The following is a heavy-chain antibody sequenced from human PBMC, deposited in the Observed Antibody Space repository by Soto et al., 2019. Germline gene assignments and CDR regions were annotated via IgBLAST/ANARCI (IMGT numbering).Heavy chain of an antibody. D-gene: IGHD3-10*01. CDR3: AAPTGYGSGSYTYYYGMDV. Sequence: SVKVSCRASGFTFTSAAVQWVRQARGQRLEWIGWIVVGSGNTNYAQKFQERVTITRDMSTSTAYMELSSLRSEDTAVYYCAAPTGYGSGSYTYYYGMDVWGQGTTVTVSS. CDR1: GFTFTSAA. V-gene: IGHV1-58*01. CDR2: IVVGSGNT. J-gene: IGHJ6*02.